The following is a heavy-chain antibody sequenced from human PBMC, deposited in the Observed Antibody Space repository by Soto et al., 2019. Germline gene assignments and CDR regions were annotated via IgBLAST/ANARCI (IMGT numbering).Heavy chain of an antibody. CDR1: GFIFKNYA. V-gene: IGHV3-30*04. J-gene: IGHJ4*02. D-gene: IGHD2-15*01. CDR2: ITRDGYNK. Sequence: QVQLVESGGGVDQHGRSLRLSCAVSGFIFKNYALNWVRQAPGKGLEWVASITRDGYNKYYADSVKGRFTISRDNSKNTLSLKMTALRVGDSSVFYRTKGSGGSRWVGRDYWGPGTLVPVS. CDR3: TKGSGGSRWVGRDY.